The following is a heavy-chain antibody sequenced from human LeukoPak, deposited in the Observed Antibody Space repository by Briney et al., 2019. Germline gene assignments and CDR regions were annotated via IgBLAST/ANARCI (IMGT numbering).Heavy chain of an antibody. CDR1: GYSFTSYW. D-gene: IGHD1-1*01. V-gene: IGHV5-10-1*01. Sequence: GESLKISYKGSGYSFTSYWISWVRQMPGKGLEWMGRIDPSDSYTNYSPSFQGRVTISADKSISTAYLQWSSLKASDTAMYYCASTGVTGTTSPNAFDIWGQGTMVTVSS. CDR2: IDPSDSYT. CDR3: ASTGVTGTTSPNAFDI. J-gene: IGHJ3*02.